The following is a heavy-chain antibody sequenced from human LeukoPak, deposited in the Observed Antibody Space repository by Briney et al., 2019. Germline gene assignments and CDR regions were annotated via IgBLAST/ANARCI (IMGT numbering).Heavy chain of an antibody. CDR1: GFTFSSYA. CDR3: AKGTGITIFGVVSNSD. J-gene: IGHJ4*02. V-gene: IGHV3-23*01. CDR2: ICGSGGST. Sequence: GGSLRLSCAASGFTFSSYAMSWVRQDPRKGLRGVSAICGSGGSTYYTDSVKGRFTISRDNSKNTLYLQMNSLRAEDTSVYYCAKGTGITIFGVVSNSDWGQGTLVTVSS. D-gene: IGHD3-3*01.